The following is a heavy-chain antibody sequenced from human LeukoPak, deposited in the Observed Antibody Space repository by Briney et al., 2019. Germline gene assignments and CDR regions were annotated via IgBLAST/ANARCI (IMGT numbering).Heavy chain of an antibody. CDR1: GGSISSGGYS. J-gene: IGHJ3*02. V-gene: IGHV4-30-2*01. D-gene: IGHD1-26*01. Sequence: SQTLSLTCAVSGGSISSGGYSWSWIRQPPGKGLEWIGYIYHSGSTYYNPSLKSRVTISVDRSKNQFSLKLSSVTAADTAVYYCARSGSADAFDIWGQGTMVTVSS. CDR3: ARSGSADAFDI. CDR2: IYHSGST.